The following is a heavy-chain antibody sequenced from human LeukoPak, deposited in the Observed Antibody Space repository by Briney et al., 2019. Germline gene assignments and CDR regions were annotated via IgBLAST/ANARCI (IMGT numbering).Heavy chain of an antibody. J-gene: IGHJ4*02. CDR1: GYTFTGYY. D-gene: IGHD6-6*01. V-gene: IGHV1-2*02. CDR2: TNPNSGGT. CDR3: ARGVARSSKFHFSYYFDY. Sequence: ASVKVSCKASGYTFTGYYMHWVRQAPGQGLEWMGWTNPNSGGTNYAQKFQGRVTMTRDTSISTAYMELSRLRSDDTAVYYCARGVARSSKFHFSYYFDYWGQGTLVTVSS.